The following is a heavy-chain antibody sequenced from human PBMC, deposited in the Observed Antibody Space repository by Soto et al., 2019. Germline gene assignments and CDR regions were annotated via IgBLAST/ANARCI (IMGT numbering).Heavy chain of an antibody. CDR2: IYYSGST. V-gene: IGHV4-31*03. Sequence: QVQLQESGPGLVKPSQTLSVTCTVSGGSINSGGYCWSWIRQHPGKSLEWIGYIYYSGSTYYNPSLKSRVTISVDTSKNQFSLKLSSVTAADTAVYYCARDRAYGSGSYDDYWGQGTLVTVSS. D-gene: IGHD3-10*01. CDR1: GGSINSGGYC. J-gene: IGHJ4*02. CDR3: ARDRAYGSGSYDDY.